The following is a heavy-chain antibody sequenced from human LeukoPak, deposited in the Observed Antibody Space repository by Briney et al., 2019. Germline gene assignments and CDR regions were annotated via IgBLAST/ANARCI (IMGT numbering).Heavy chain of an antibody. CDR1: HYSINDGYY. D-gene: IGHD6-13*01. Sequence: SETLSLTCTVSHYSINDGYYWGWIRQPPGRGLEWIGNTYKDGTTHYNSSFSSRVTISVDASENQFSLTLTSVTAADTAVYYCAKDVAAALLYYFDYWGQGTLVTVSS. CDR3: AKDVAAALLYYFDY. CDR2: TYKDGTT. J-gene: IGHJ4*02. V-gene: IGHV4-38-2*02.